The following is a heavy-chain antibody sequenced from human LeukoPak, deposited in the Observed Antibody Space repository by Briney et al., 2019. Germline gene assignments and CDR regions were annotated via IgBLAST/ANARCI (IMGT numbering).Heavy chain of an antibody. CDR2: VSAYNDNT. J-gene: IGHJ4*02. CDR3: ARALLWFGEPSHIDY. D-gene: IGHD3-10*01. Sequence: ASVKVSCKASGYTFTSYGISWVRQAPGQGLEWMGWVSAYNDNTNYAQKLQGRVTMTTDTSTSTAYMELRSLRSDDTAVYYCARALLWFGEPSHIDYWGQGTLVTASS. V-gene: IGHV1-18*01. CDR1: GYTFTSYG.